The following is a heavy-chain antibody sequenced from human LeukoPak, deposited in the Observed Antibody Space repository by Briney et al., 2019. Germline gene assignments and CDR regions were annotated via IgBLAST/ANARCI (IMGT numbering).Heavy chain of an antibody. V-gene: IGHV3-21*01. CDR1: GFPLSDAW. D-gene: IGHD3-3*01. J-gene: IGHJ6*02. Sequence: GGSLRLSCAVSGFPLSDAWMNWVRQAPGKGLEWVSSISSSSSYIYYADSVKGRFTISRDNAKNSLYLQMNSLRAEDTAVYYCARAAGELEWNGYYYYGMDVWGQGTTVTVSS. CDR2: ISSSSSYI. CDR3: ARAAGELEWNGYYYYGMDV.